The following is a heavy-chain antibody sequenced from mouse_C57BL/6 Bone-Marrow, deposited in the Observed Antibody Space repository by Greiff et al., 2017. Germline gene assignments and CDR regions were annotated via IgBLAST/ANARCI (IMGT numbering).Heavy chain of an antibody. D-gene: IGHD2-3*01. Sequence: VQLKESGPELVKPGASVKISCKASGYSFTDYNMNWVKQSNGKSLEWIGVINPNFGTTSYNQKFKGKATLTVDQSSSTAYMQLNSRTSEDSAVYYCARGGWLLRWYFDVWGTGTTVTVSS. V-gene: IGHV1-39*01. CDR3: ARGGWLLRWYFDV. CDR1: GYSFTDYN. CDR2: INPNFGTT. J-gene: IGHJ1*03.